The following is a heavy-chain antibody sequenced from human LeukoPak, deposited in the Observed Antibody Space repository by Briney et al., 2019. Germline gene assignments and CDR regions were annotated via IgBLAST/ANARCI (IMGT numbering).Heavy chain of an antibody. D-gene: IGHD5-18*01. V-gene: IGHV1-46*01. CDR3: ARQTGYNSGRRTGWFDP. Sequence: ASLKVSCKASGYTFIDFSIHWVRHAPGQGLEWMEMIDPSGGATTYAQKFQGRVTMKRDMSTSAVYMQLSSLRSEDTAVYYCARQTGYNSGRRTGWFDPWGQGTLVTVSS. J-gene: IGHJ5*02. CDR1: GYTFIDFS. CDR2: IDPSGGAT.